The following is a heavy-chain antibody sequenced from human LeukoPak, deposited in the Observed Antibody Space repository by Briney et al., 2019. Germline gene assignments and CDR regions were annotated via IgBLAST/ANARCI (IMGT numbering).Heavy chain of an antibody. CDR1: GYTFTSYD. Sequence: ASVKVSCKASGYTFTSYDINWVRQATGQGLEWMGWMYPNSGNTGYAQKFQGRVTMTRNTSISTAYMELSSLRSEDTAVYYCARGVHTMVRGVFPADYWGQGTLVTVSS. CDR3: ARGVHTMVRGVFPADY. V-gene: IGHV1-8*01. CDR2: MYPNSGNT. D-gene: IGHD3-10*01. J-gene: IGHJ4*02.